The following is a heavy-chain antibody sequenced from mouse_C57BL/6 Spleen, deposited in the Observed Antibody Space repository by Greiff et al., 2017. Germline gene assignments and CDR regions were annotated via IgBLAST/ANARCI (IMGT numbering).Heavy chain of an antibody. CDR1: GYTFTSYW. Sequence: VQLQQSGAELAKPGASVKLSCKASGYTFTSYWMHWVKQRPGKGLEWIGYINPSSGYTKYNQKLKEKATLTADKSSSTAYMQLSSRTYEDSAVYYFARKGASSYWYFDVWGTGTTVTVSS. D-gene: IGHD1-1*01. CDR2: INPSSGYT. CDR3: ARKGASSYWYFDV. J-gene: IGHJ1*03. V-gene: IGHV1-7*01.